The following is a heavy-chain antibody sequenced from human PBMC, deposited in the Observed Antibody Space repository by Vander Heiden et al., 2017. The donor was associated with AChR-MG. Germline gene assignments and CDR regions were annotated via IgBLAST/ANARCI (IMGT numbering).Heavy chain of an antibody. CDR3: ARDSLYGYYVAGFVDI. J-gene: IGHJ3*02. D-gene: IGHD3-22*01. CDR1: GYTFTGYY. Sequence: QVQLVQSGAEVKKPGASVKVSCKASGYTFTGYYMHWVRQAPGQGLEWMGWINPNSGGTNYAQKFQGRVTMTRDTSISTAYMELSRLRSDDTAVYYCARDSLYGYYVAGFVDIWGQGTMVTVSS. CDR2: INPNSGGT. V-gene: IGHV1-2*02.